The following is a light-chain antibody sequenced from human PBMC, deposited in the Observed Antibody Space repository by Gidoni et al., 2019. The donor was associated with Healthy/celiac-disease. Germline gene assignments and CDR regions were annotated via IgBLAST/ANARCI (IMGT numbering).Light chain of an antibody. CDR3: NSYTDTSLYV. CDR2: EVN. J-gene: IGLJ1*01. V-gene: IGLV2-14*01. Sequence: QSALTQPASVSGSPGQSLNISCTGTSSDVGRYNYFSWDQQHPGKAPKLIIYEVNNRPSGVSNRFSASKSGNTASLTISGLQAEDEADYYCNSYTDTSLYVFGTGTKVTAL. CDR1: SSDVGRYNY.